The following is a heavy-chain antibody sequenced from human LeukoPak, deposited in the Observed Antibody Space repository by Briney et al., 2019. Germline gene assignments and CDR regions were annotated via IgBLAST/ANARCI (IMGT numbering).Heavy chain of an antibody. J-gene: IGHJ3*02. CDR1: GFTFSSYG. CDR2: IWYDGSNK. V-gene: IGHV3-33*01. CDR3: ARPVYDILTGYYFDAFDI. D-gene: IGHD3-9*01. Sequence: AGGSLRLSSAASGFTFSSYGMHWVRQAPGKGLEWVAVIWYDGSNKYYADSVKGRFTISRDNSKNTLYLQMNSLRAEDTAVYYCARPVYDILTGYYFDAFDIWGQGTMVTVSS.